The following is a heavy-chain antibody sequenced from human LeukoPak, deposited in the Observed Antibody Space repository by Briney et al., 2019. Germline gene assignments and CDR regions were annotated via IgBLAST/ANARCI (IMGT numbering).Heavy chain of an antibody. CDR2: IYGGGST. V-gene: IGHV3-53*01. Sequence: GGSLRLSCEASGFTVSTSYMNWVRQAPGKGLEWVSVIYGGGSTYYSDSVRGRFTISRDNSKNTLYLQMNSLRAEDTALYVCARGYSSGWPEFWGQGTLVTVSS. J-gene: IGHJ4*02. CDR1: GFTVSTSY. CDR3: ARGYSSGWPEF. D-gene: IGHD6-25*01.